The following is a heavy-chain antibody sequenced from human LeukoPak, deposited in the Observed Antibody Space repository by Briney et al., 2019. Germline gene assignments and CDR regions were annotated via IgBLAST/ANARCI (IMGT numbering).Heavy chain of an antibody. Sequence: PTGGSLRLSCAASGFTFSSYVMSWVCQAPGKGLEWVSAISGSGGSTYYADSVKGRFTISRDNSKNTLYLQMNSVRAEDTAVYYCAKRVNSGSYSFDYWGQGTLVTVSS. CDR3: AKRVNSGSYSFDY. V-gene: IGHV3-23*01. D-gene: IGHD1-26*01. J-gene: IGHJ4*02. CDR1: GFTFSSYV. CDR2: ISGSGGST.